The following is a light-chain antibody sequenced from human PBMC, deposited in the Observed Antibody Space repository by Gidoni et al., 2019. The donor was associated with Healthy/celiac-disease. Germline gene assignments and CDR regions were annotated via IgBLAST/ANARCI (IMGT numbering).Light chain of an antibody. CDR3: QQYDNLPGT. J-gene: IGKJ3*01. CDR2: DAS. V-gene: IGKV1-33*01. CDR1: QEISNY. Sequence: DIQMTQSPSSLSASVGDRVTITCQASQEISNYLNWYQQKPGKAPKLLIYDASNLETGVPSRFSGSGSGTDFTFTISSLQPEDIATYYCQQYDNLPGTFXPXTKVDIK.